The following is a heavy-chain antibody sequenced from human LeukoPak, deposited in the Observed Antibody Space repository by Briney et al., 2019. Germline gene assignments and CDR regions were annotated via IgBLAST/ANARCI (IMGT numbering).Heavy chain of an antibody. CDR2: LSGSGDST. Sequence: GGSLRLSCAASGFTFSSYAMIWVRQAPGKGLEWVSRLSGSGDSTYYADSVKGRFTISGDNSKNTLYLQMNSLRAEDTAIYFCARAIFGLVIVYYMDVWGKGTTVTVSS. D-gene: IGHD3/OR15-3a*01. J-gene: IGHJ6*03. CDR1: GFTFSSYA. CDR3: ARAIFGLVIVYYMDV. V-gene: IGHV3-23*01.